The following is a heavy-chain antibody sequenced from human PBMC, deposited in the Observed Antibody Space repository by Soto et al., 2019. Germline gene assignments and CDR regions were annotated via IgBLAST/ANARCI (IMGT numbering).Heavy chain of an antibody. Sequence: QVQLVESGGGVVQPERSLRLSCAASGFTFSSYAMHWVRQAPGKGLEWVAVISYDGSNKYYADSMKGRITISRDNSKNTLYLQMNSIRVEDKDVYYCATEGRVPAAFDIWGQGTMVTGSS. CDR1: GFTFSSYA. CDR2: ISYDGSNK. J-gene: IGHJ3*02. D-gene: IGHD3-16*01. CDR3: ATEGRVPAAFDI. V-gene: IGHV3-30-3*01.